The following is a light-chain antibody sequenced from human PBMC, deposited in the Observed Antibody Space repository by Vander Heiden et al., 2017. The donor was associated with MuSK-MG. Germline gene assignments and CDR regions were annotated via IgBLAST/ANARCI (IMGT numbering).Light chain of an antibody. CDR3: QQYCSLPLYT. V-gene: IGKV3-20*01. Sequence: EILLTQSPGTLPLSPGERATLSCRASHSVAGNYVAWYQKKPGQAPRLLIYDASSRATGIPDRFSGSGTGTDFTLTISRLEPEDFAVYYCQQYCSLPLYTFGQGTKLEI. CDR2: DAS. CDR1: HSVAGNY. J-gene: IGKJ2*01.